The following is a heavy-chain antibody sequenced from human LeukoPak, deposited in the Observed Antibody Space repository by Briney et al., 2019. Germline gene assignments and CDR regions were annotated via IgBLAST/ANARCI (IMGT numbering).Heavy chain of an antibody. CDR1: GGSISSSNW. D-gene: IGHD2/OR15-2a*01. J-gene: IGHJ3*02. CDR3: ARKNDFEI. V-gene: IGHV4-4*02. CDR2: IYHSGRT. Sequence: SETLSLTCAVSGGSISSSNWWGWVRQPPGKGLEWIGEIYHSGRTNYKPSLKSRVTISVDMSKSQFSLRLTSVTAADTAVYYCARKNDFEIWGQGTLVTVSS.